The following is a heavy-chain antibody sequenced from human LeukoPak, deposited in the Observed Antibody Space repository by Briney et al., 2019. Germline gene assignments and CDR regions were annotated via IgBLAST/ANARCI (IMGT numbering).Heavy chain of an antibody. CDR1: GFTFSSYW. D-gene: IGHD5-24*01. J-gene: IGHJ4*02. Sequence: GGSLRFSCAASGFTFSSYWMSWVRQAPGKGLEWVANIKEDGSKTYYMDSVKGRFTISRDNAQNSLYLQMNSLTAEDSALYYCARDQGWLQFDYWGQGALATVSS. V-gene: IGHV3-7*01. CDR3: ARDQGWLQFDY. CDR2: IKEDGSKT.